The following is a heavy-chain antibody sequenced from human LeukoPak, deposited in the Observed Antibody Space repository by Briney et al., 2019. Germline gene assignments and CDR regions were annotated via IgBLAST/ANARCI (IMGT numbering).Heavy chain of an antibody. Sequence: GGSLRLSCAASGFXFSSYWMHWVRQAPGKGLVWVSRINNDGSYTEYADSVKGRFTISRDNAKNTLSLQMNSLRAEDAAVYYCARDADRITVAGFDYWGQGTLVTVSS. V-gene: IGHV3-74*03. D-gene: IGHD6-19*01. CDR1: GFXFSSYW. J-gene: IGHJ4*02. CDR3: ARDADRITVAGFDY. CDR2: INNDGSYT.